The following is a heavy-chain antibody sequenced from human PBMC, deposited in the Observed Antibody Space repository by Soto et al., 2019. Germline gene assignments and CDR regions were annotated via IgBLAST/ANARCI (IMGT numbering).Heavy chain of an antibody. Sequence: EVQLVESGGGLVQPGGSLRLSCAVSGFTFSNYWMHWVHQAPGKGLVWVSRIKSDGSITTYADSVKGRFTISRDNAKNTLYLQMNNVRAEDTAVYYCVRASGNYFFDYWGQGTLVTVSS. D-gene: IGHD1-26*01. CDR1: GFTFSNYW. CDR2: IKSDGSIT. V-gene: IGHV3-74*01. J-gene: IGHJ4*02. CDR3: VRASGNYFFDY.